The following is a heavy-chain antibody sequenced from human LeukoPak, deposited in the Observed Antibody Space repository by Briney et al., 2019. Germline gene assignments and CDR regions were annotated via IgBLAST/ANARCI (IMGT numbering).Heavy chain of an antibody. Sequence: MSSETLSLTCSVSGVSISSYYWSWIRQPPGKRLEWIGYIYYSGSTYYNPSLKSRVTISVDTSKNQFSLKLSSVTAADTAVYYCARHQWELRAFDIWGQGTMVTVSS. J-gene: IGHJ3*02. V-gene: IGHV4-59*06. D-gene: IGHD1-26*01. CDR2: IYYSGST. CDR3: ARHQWELRAFDI. CDR1: GVSISSYY.